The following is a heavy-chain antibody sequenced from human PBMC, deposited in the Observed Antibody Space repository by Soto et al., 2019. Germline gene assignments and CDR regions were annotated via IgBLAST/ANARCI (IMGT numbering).Heavy chain of an antibody. V-gene: IGHV4-4*07. Sequence: ASETLSLTCTVSGRSMSGYYWSWIRQPAGERLEWIGRIYTSGTTDFNPSLKGRVTMSVDTSKNQFSLKLTSVTAADTALYYCAREDYYDTGYYVVGGQGTQVTVS. CDR1: GRSMSGYY. CDR2: IYTSGTT. D-gene: IGHD3-9*01. CDR3: AREDYYDTGYYVV. J-gene: IGHJ4*02.